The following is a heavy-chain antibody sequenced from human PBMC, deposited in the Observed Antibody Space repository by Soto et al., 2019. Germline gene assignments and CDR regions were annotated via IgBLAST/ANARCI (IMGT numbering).Heavy chain of an antibody. CDR1: GASISSGGYS. V-gene: IGHV4-30-2*01. Sequence: QLQLQESGSGLVKPSQTLSLTCAVSGASISSGGYSWSWIRQPPWKGLEWIGYIYHSGSTYYNPSLKSRVTISVNRSKNQFSLKLSSVTAADTAVYYCARTESGTFDPWGQGTLVTVSS. J-gene: IGHJ5*02. CDR3: ARTESGTFDP. D-gene: IGHD2-21*02. CDR2: IYHSGST.